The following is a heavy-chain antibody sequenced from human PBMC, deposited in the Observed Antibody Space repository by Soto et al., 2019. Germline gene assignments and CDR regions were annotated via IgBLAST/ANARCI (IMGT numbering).Heavy chain of an antibody. CDR3: ATSVNSAMAFDY. D-gene: IGHD5-18*01. V-gene: IGHV1-46*01. CDR1: GYTFTHYY. J-gene: IGHJ4*02. Sequence: ASVKVSCKASGYTFTHYYIHWVRQAPGQGLELMGIINPNGGITTYAQKFRAGFSMTRDTSTSTAYLELSSLRSEDSAVYYCATSVNSAMAFDYWGQGTLVTVYS. CDR2: INPNGGIT.